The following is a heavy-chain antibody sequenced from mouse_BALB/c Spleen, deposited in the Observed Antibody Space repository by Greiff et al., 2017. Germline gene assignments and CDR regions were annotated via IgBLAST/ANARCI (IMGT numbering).Heavy chain of an antibody. D-gene: IGHD2-3*01. J-gene: IGHJ4*01. CDR3: TRWLLRGMDAMDY. Sequence: QVQLKQSGAELVRPGASVTLSCKASGYTFTDYEMHWVKQTPVHGLEWIGAIDPETGGTAYNQKFKGKATLTADKSSSTAYMELRSLTSEDSAVYYCTRWLLRGMDAMDYWGQGTSVTVSS. CDR1: GYTFTDYE. V-gene: IGHV1-15*01. CDR2: IDPETGGT.